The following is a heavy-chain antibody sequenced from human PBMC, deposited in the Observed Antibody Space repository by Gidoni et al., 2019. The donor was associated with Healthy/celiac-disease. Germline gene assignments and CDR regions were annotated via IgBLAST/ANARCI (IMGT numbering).Heavy chain of an antibody. Sequence: EVQLVESGRSLVKPGGSRRLSCGASGFTFNSNSMNWVRQAPGKGLEWVSSISSSSHYIYYADSVKGRFTISRDNAKNSLYLQMNSLRVEDTAVYYCARDQSNYNLLTGLDYWGQGTLVTVSS. J-gene: IGHJ4*02. CDR2: ISSSSHYI. CDR3: ARDQSNYNLLTGLDY. CDR1: GFTFNSNS. D-gene: IGHD3-9*01. V-gene: IGHV3-21*01.